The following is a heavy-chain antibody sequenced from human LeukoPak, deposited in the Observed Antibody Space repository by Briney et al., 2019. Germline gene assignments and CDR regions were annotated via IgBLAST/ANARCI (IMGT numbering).Heavy chain of an antibody. V-gene: IGHV4-4*07. CDR3: ARVLKPGNWFDP. J-gene: IGHJ5*02. D-gene: IGHD2-8*02. Sequence: SETLSLTCTVPGGSISSYYWSWIRQPAGKGLEWIGRIYTSGSTNYNPSLKSRVTMSVDTSKNQFSLKLSSVTAADTAVYYCARVLKPGNWFDPWGQGTLVTVSS. CDR2: IYTSGST. CDR1: GGSISSYY.